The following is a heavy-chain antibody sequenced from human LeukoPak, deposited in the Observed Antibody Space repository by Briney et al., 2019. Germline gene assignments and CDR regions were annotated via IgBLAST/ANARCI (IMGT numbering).Heavy chain of an antibody. V-gene: IGHV1-8*01. CDR3: ARDYSGYEDGDY. J-gene: IGHJ4*02. Sequence: ASVKVSCKASGYTFTSYDINWVRQATGQGLEWMGWMNPNSGNTGYAQKFQGRVTMTRNTSISTAYMELSSLRSEDTAVYYCARDYSGYEDGDYWGQGTLVTVSS. CDR2: MNPNSGNT. CDR1: GYTFTSYD. D-gene: IGHD5-12*01.